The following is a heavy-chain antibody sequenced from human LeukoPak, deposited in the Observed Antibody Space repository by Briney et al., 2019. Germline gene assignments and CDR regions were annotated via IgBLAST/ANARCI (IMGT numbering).Heavy chain of an antibody. CDR1: GVSISTYY. CDR2: IYNTGST. CDR3: ARVRYQLLWSPFDY. D-gene: IGHD2-2*01. V-gene: IGHV4-59*01. J-gene: IGHJ4*02. Sequence: SETLSLTCTVSGVSISTYYWSWLRQPPGKGLEWIGYIYNTGSTNYNPSLKSRVTISVDTSKNQFSLRLNSVTAADTAVYYCARVRYQLLWSPFDYWGRGTLVTVSS.